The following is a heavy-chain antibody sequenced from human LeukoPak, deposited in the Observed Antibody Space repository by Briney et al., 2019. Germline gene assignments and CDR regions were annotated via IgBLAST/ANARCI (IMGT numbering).Heavy chain of an antibody. CDR2: ITSGGTTI. CDR3: ATYRQVLLPFES. V-gene: IGHV3-48*01. J-gene: IGHJ4*02. D-gene: IGHD2/OR15-2a*01. Sequence: GGSLRLSCAASGFTFRTYNMNWVRQAPGKGLEWVSYITSGGTTIYYADSVKGRFTISRDNAKNSLYLQMNSLRAEDTAIYYCATYRQVLLPFESWGQGTLVTVSS. CDR1: GFTFRTYN.